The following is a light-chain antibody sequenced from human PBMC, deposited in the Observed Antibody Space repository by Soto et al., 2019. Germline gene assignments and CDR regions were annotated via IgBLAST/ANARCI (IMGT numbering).Light chain of an antibody. CDR3: QQYYCAPDT. V-gene: IGKV3-20*01. CDR2: GAS. CDR1: QTIGGSS. J-gene: IGKJ5*01. Sequence: EIVLTQSPGTLSLSPGERATLSCRASQTIGGSSLAWYQQTPGQAPRLVIYGASNRATGIPDRVSGSGSGTDFTLTVSRLEPEDFAVYYCQQYYCAPDTFGQGTRLEMK.